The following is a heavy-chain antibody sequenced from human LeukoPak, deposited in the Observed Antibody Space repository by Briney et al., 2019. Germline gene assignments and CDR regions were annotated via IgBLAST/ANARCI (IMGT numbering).Heavy chain of an antibody. D-gene: IGHD3-10*01. J-gene: IGHJ5*02. V-gene: IGHV3-74*03. CDR3: GRGRDYYYPLDP. CDR1: GFTFGTYG. Sequence: PGGSLRLSCAASGFTFGTYGMHWVRQGPGKGLVWVSRISPGGNTISYADSVKGRFTISRDNAKDTLYLQMSGLRAEDTAVYYLGRGRDYYYPLDPWGQGKLVTVSS. CDR2: ISPGGNTI.